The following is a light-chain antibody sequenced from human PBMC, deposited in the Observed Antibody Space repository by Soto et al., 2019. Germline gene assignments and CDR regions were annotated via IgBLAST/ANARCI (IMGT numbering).Light chain of an antibody. V-gene: IGLV4-60*02. CDR3: ETWDSNTYV. Sequence: QSVLTQSSSASASLGSSVSLTCTLSSGHSSYIIAWHQQQPGKAPRYLMKLEGSGSYNKGSGVPDRFSGSSSGADRYLTISNLQFEDEADYYCETWDSNTYVFGTGTKDRP. J-gene: IGLJ1*01. CDR2: LEGSGSY. CDR1: SGHSSYI.